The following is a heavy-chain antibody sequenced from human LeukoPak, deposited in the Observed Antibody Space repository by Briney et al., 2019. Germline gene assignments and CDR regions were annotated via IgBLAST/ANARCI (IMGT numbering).Heavy chain of an antibody. CDR1: GGSISSSSYY. CDR3: AILRGCLLPFDY. J-gene: IGHJ4*02. CDR2: MYYGGST. Sequence: PSETLSLTCTVSGGSISSSSYYWVWIRQPPGKGLEWIGSMYYGGSTYYNPSLESRVTISIDTSKNQFSLKLSSVTAADTAVYYCAILRGCLLPFDYWGQGTLVTVSS. D-gene: IGHD3-16*01. V-gene: IGHV4-39*01.